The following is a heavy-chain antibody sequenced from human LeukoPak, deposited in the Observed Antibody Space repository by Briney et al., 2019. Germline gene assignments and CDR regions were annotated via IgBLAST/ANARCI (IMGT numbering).Heavy chain of an antibody. V-gene: IGHV4-39*01. CDR3: ARSYYYDSTPFDP. Sequence: SETLSLTCTVSGGSISSSSYYWGWIRQPPGKGLEWIGSIYCSGSTYYNPSLKSRVTISVDTSKNQFSLKLSSVTAADTAVYYCARSYYYDSTPFDPWGQGTLVTVSS. J-gene: IGHJ5*02. CDR1: GGSISSSSYY. D-gene: IGHD3-22*01. CDR2: IYCSGST.